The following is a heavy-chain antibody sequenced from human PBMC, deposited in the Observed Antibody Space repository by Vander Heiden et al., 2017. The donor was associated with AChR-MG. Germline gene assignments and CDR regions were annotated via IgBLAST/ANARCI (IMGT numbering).Heavy chain of an antibody. V-gene: IGHV1-46*01. CDR2: INPSGGST. D-gene: IGHD1-1*01. CDR3: ASRERRRNRGKQYYFDY. CDR1: GYTFTSYY. J-gene: IGHJ4*02. Sequence: QVQLVQSGAEVKKPGASVKASCKASGYTFTSYYMHWVRQAPEQGLEWMGIINPSGGSTSYAQKFQGRVTMTRDTSTSTVYMELSSLRSEDTAVYYCASRERRRNRGKQYYFDYWSQGTLVTVSS.